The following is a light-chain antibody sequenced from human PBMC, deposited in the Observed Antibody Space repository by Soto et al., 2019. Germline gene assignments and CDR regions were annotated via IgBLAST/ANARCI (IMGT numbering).Light chain of an antibody. J-gene: IGKJ1*01. Sequence: EIVLTQSPGTLSLSPGERATLSCRASQSVSSNYLAWFQQKPGQAPRLLIYGASSRATAIPDRFSGSGAGTDFTLTISRREPEDFAVYYCQQYGSSPRTFGQGTKVEIK. CDR3: QQYGSSPRT. CDR2: GAS. CDR1: QSVSSNY. V-gene: IGKV3-20*01.